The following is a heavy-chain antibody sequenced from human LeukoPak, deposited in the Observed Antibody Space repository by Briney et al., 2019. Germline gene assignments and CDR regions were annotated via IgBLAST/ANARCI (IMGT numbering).Heavy chain of an antibody. CDR3: ARDLDMLGELLHFDY. D-gene: IGHD3-10*02. CDR2: XXPNSGGT. J-gene: IGHJ4*02. Sequence: ASVKVSCKASGYTFTGYYMHWVRQAPGQGLEWXGXXXPNSGGTNYAQKFQGRVTMTRDTSISTAYMELSRLRSDDTAVYYCARDLDMLGELLHFDYWGQGTLVTVSS. CDR1: GYTFTGYY. V-gene: IGHV1-2*02.